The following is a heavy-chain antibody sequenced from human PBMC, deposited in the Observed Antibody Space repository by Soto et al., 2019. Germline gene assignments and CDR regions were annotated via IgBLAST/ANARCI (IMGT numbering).Heavy chain of an antibody. CDR3: ARSQRSSTSVEIYYYYYYGMDV. CDR1: GGTFGSYA. CDR2: IIPIPGTA. V-gene: IGHV1-69*01. J-gene: IGHJ6*02. Sequence: QVQLVQSGAEVKKPGSSVKVSCKASGGTFGSYAISWVRQAPGQGLEWMGGIIPIPGTANYAQKFQGRVTIAADESTSIAYMELSSLRSEDTAVYYCARSQRSSTSVEIYYYYYYGMDVWGQGTTVTVSS. D-gene: IGHD2-2*01.